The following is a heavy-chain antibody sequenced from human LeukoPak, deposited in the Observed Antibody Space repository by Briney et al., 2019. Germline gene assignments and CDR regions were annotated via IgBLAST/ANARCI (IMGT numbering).Heavy chain of an antibody. CDR2: ISYDGNIK. D-gene: IGHD2-8*01. CDR3: ARVYGGEIDY. V-gene: IGHV3-30*04. Sequence: GGSLRLSCAASGFTLSSHAIHWVRQAPGKGLEWVALISYDGNIKYYADSVKGRFTISRDNSRNTVFLQMNSLRPEDTALYYCARVYGGEIDYWGQGTQVTVSS. CDR1: GFTLSSHA. J-gene: IGHJ4*02.